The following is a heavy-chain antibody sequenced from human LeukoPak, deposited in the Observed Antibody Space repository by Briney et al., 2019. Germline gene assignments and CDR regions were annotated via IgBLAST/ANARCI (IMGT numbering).Heavy chain of an antibody. CDR3: AKSNDYGLVDS. CDR1: GGSFSGYY. CDR2: INHRGRT. D-gene: IGHD3/OR15-3a*01. Sequence: PSETLSLTCAVYGGSFSGYYWSWIRQPPGKGREWIGEINHRGRTNYNPTLTTRVTIPVDQSKNQPSLNLSAGAAADRAVYYCAKSNDYGLVDSWGQGTMVTASS. V-gene: IGHV4-34*01. J-gene: IGHJ3*01.